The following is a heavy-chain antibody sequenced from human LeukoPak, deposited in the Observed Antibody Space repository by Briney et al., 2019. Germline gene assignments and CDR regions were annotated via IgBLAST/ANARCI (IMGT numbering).Heavy chain of an antibody. Sequence: PSETLSLTCAVYGGSFSGYYWSWIRQPPGKGLEWIGEINHSGSTNYNPSLKSRVTISVDTSKNQFSLKLSSVTAADTAVYYCARGRWATGYQLLYFDYWGQGTLVTVSS. D-gene: IGHD2-2*01. CDR1: GGSFSGYY. CDR2: INHSGST. CDR3: ARGRWATGYQLLYFDY. J-gene: IGHJ4*02. V-gene: IGHV4-34*01.